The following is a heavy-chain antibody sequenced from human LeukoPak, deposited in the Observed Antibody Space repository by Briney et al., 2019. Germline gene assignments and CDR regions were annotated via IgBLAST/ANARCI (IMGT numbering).Heavy chain of an antibody. D-gene: IGHD6-6*01. Sequence: PSETLSLTCTVSGGSISSYYWSWLRQPAGKGLEWIGRIYTSGSTNYNPSLKSRVTMSVDTSKNQFSLKLSSVTAADTAVYYCARGARAARPGGIFDYWGQGTLVTVSS. CDR1: GGSISSYY. V-gene: IGHV4-4*07. CDR2: IYTSGST. CDR3: ARGARAARPGGIFDY. J-gene: IGHJ4*02.